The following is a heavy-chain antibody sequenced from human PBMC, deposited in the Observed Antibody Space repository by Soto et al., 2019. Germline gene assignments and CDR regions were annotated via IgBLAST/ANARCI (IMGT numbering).Heavy chain of an antibody. Sequence: EVQLLESGGALEHPGGSLRLSCAASGFAFSTYAMTWVRQAPGKGLEWVSVISGSGGSSYYAASVKGRFTISRDNSKNALYLQMSSLRADDTAVYFCAKDRTLYSATPVRFAYWGQGTLVTVSS. CDR3: AKDRTLYSATPVRFAY. CDR1: GFAFSTYA. D-gene: IGHD3-16*01. CDR2: ISGSGGSS. J-gene: IGHJ4*02. V-gene: IGHV3-23*01.